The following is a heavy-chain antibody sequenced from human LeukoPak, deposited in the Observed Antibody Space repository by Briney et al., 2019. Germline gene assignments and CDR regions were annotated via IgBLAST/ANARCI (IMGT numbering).Heavy chain of an antibody. D-gene: IGHD2-15*01. CDR2: IKQDGSEK. V-gene: IGHV3-7*01. CDR1: GFTFSSYW. CDR3: ARGFSALHVSGPAANFYMDV. J-gene: IGHJ6*03. Sequence: PGGSLRLSCAASGFTFSSYWMSWVRQAPGKGLEWVANIKQDGSEKYYVDSVKGRFTISGDNAKNSLYLQMNSLRAEDTAVYYCARGFSALHVSGPAANFYMDVWGKGTTVTISS.